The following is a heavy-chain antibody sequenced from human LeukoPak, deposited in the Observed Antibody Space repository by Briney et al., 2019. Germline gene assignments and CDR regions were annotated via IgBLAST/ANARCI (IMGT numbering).Heavy chain of an antibody. D-gene: IGHD5-18*01. CDR1: GFTFSSYG. J-gene: IGHJ4*02. Sequence: GGSLRLSCAASGFTFSSYGMHWVRQAPGKGLEWVAVISHAGSAKYNADSVKGRFTISRDNSKNTLYLQMNSLRGEDTAVYYCSRGSTYGDYWGQGTLVTVSS. CDR3: SRGSTYGDY. V-gene: IGHV3-30*03. CDR2: ISHAGSAK.